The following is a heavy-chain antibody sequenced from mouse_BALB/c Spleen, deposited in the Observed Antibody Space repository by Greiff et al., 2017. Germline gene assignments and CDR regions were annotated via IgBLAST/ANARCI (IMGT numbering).Heavy chain of an antibody. V-gene: IGHV5-4*02. J-gene: IGHJ4*01. Sequence: EVKVVESGGGLVKPGGSLKLSCAASGFTFSDYYMYWVRQTPEKRLEWVATISDGGSYTYYPDSVKGRFTISRDNAKNNLYLQMSSLKSEDTAMYYCARASDGYYAMDYWGQGTSVTVSS. CDR2: ISDGGSYT. CDR3: ARASDGYYAMDY. CDR1: GFTFSDYY. D-gene: IGHD2-3*01.